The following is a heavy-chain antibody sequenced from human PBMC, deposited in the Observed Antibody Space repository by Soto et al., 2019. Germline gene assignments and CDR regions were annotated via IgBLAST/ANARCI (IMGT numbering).Heavy chain of an antibody. CDR3: ARDFYDSSGYYETPFDY. J-gene: IGHJ4*02. V-gene: IGHV4-34*01. CDR2: INHSGST. D-gene: IGHD3-22*01. Sequence: QVQLQQWGAGLLKPSETLSLTCAVYGGSFSGYYWSWIRQPPGKGLEWIGEINHSGSTNYNPSLKSRVTISVDTSKNPFSLKLSSVTAADTAVYYCARDFYDSSGYYETPFDYWGQGTLVTVSS. CDR1: GGSFSGYY.